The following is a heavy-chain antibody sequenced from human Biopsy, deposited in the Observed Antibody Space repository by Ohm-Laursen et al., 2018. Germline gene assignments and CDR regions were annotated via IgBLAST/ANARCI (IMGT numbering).Heavy chain of an antibody. J-gene: IGHJ6*02. CDR3: ARVGGVSDFGLDV. Sequence: SLRLSRSAAGFTFDDYTMHWVRHLPGKGLEWVSLISWDGSRTYYADSVRGRFTISRDNAKNCLYLQMTSLRTQDTALYYCARVGGVSDFGLDVWGLGTTATVSS. V-gene: IGHV3-43*01. CDR1: GFTFDDYT. D-gene: IGHD3-16*01. CDR2: ISWDGSRT.